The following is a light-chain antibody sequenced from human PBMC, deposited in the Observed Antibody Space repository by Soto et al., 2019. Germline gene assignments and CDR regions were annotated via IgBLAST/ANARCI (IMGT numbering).Light chain of an antibody. Sequence: QSALTQPASMSGSPGQSITISCTGTSSDVGGYNYVSWYQRHPGKAPKLMIYEVSNRPSGVSNRFSGSKSANPAPLTIYGLQAEDEADYYYSSSTSNNTVLFGGGTKVTVL. V-gene: IGLV2-14*01. CDR1: SSDVGGYNY. CDR2: EVS. J-gene: IGLJ2*01. CDR3: SSSTSNNTVL.